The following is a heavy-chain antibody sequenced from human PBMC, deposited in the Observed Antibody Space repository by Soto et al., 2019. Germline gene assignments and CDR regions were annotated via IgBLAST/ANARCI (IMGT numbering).Heavy chain of an antibody. Sequence: EVQLVESGGDLVQPGGSLRLSCAASGFTFSRDWMHWVRQAPGKGLEWVSRVNTDETTTNYADSVRGRFAISRDNAKNTFYLQMNSLSGEDTAIYFCARGAKGNYYQDSWGQGTLVTVSP. CDR3: ARGAKGNYYQDS. CDR2: VNTDETTT. D-gene: IGHD1-26*01. V-gene: IGHV3-74*01. J-gene: IGHJ4*02. CDR1: GFTFSRDW.